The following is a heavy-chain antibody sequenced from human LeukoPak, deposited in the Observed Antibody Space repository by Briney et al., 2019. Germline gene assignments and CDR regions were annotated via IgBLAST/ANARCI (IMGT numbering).Heavy chain of an antibody. Sequence: SETLSLTCAVYGGSFSGYYWSWIRQPPGKGLEWIGEINQSGSTNYNPSLKSRVTISVDTSKNQFSLKLSSVTAADTAVYYCARGRRVTMVRGGWFDPWGQGTLVTVSS. CDR1: GGSFSGYY. D-gene: IGHD3-10*01. CDR3: ARGRRVTMVRGGWFDP. V-gene: IGHV4-34*01. J-gene: IGHJ5*02. CDR2: INQSGST.